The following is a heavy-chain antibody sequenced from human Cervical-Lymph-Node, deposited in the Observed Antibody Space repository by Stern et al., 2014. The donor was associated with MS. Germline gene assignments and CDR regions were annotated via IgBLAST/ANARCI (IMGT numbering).Heavy chain of an antibody. CDR2: IYYDGSNR. CDR3: AREGGNTAEYFQH. J-gene: IGHJ1*01. D-gene: IGHD4-23*01. Sequence: VQLEESGGGVVQPGRSLRLSCAASGFTFSSSGMHWVRQAPGKGLEWLGIIYYDGSNRYYADSVKGRFTISRDNSKNTLYLQMNSLRAEDTAVYYCAREGGNTAEYFQHWGQGTLVTVSS. CDR1: GFTFSSSG. V-gene: IGHV3-33*01.